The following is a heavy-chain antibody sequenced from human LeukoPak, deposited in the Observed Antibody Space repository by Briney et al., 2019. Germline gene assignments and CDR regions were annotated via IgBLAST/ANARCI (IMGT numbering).Heavy chain of an antibody. V-gene: IGHV4-34*01. CDR2: INHSGST. CDR1: GGSFSGYY. CDR3: ARGSGYYGEDFEY. D-gene: IGHD3-22*01. Sequence: SETLSLTCAVYGGSFSGYYWSWIRQPPGKGLEWIGEINHSGSTNYNPSLKSRVTISVDTSKNQFSLKLSSVTAADTAVYYCARGSGYYGEDFEYWGQGTLVTVSS. J-gene: IGHJ4*02.